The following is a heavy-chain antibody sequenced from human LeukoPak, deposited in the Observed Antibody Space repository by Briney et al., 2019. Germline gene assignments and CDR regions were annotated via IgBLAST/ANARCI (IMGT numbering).Heavy chain of an antibody. CDR1: GGTFSSYA. D-gene: IGHD3-3*01. V-gene: IGHV1-69*04. CDR3: ARDLRTYYDFWSDYYPYGMDV. CDR2: IIPILGIA. Sequence: GASVTVSCKASGGTFSSYAISWVRQAPGQGLEWMGRIIPILGIANYAQKFQGRVTITADKSTSTAYMELSSLRSKDTAVYYCARDLRTYYDFWSDYYPYGMDVWGQGTTVTVSS. J-gene: IGHJ6*02.